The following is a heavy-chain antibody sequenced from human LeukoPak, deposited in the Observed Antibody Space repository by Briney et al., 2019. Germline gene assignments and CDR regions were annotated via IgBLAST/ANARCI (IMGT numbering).Heavy chain of an antibody. J-gene: IGHJ4*02. D-gene: IGHD3-10*01. Sequence: GGSLRLSCAASVFTFSDYYMSWIRQAPGKGLEWVSYISSSGSTIYYADSVKGRFTISRDNAKNSLYLQMNSLRAEDTAVYYCARAPYYYGSGSHADYWGQGTLVTVSS. CDR1: VFTFSDYY. CDR3: ARAPYYYGSGSHADY. CDR2: ISSSGSTI. V-gene: IGHV3-11*01.